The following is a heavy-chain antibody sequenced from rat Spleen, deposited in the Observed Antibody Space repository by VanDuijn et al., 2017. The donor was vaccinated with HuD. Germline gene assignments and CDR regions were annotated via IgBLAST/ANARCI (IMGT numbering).Heavy chain of an antibody. D-gene: IGHD1-11*01. J-gene: IGHJ2*01. CDR3: TTHGGSFDY. V-gene: IGHV5-20*01. CDR2: ISYDGVIT. Sequence: EVQLVESGGGLVQPGNSLKLSCAASGFSFSDYAMAWVRQSPKKGLEWVASISYDGVITYYRDSVKGRFSISRDNAKSSLYLQMDSLRSEDTATYYCTTHGGSFDYWGQGVMVTVSS. CDR1: GFSFSDYA.